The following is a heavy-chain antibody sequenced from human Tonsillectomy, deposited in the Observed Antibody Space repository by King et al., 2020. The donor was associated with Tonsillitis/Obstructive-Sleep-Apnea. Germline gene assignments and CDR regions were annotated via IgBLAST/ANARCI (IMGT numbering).Heavy chain of an antibody. CDR3: ARSRYYYDSSGSLDI. Sequence: VQLVESGGGLVQPGGSLRLSCAASGFTVSSNYMSWVRQAPGKGLEWVSVIYSGGSTYYADSVKGRFTISRDNSKNTLYLQMNSLRAEDTAVYYCARSRYYYDSSGSLDIWGQGKMVTVSS. V-gene: IGHV3-66*01. CDR1: GFTVSSNY. D-gene: IGHD3-22*01. J-gene: IGHJ3*02. CDR2: IYSGGST.